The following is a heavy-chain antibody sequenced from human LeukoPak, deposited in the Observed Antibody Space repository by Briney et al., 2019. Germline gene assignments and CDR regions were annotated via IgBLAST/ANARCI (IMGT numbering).Heavy chain of an antibody. D-gene: IGHD3-22*01. V-gene: IGHV1-69*04. Sequence: GASVKVSCKASGGTFSSYAISWVRQAPGQGLEWMGRIIPILGIANYAQKFQGRVTITADKSTSTAYMELSSLRSEDTAVYYCARAEAPGLNYYDRKKGSRYYYYGMDVWGQGTTVTVSS. J-gene: IGHJ6*02. CDR2: IIPILGIA. CDR1: GGTFSSYA. CDR3: ARAEAPGLNYYDRKKGSRYYYYGMDV.